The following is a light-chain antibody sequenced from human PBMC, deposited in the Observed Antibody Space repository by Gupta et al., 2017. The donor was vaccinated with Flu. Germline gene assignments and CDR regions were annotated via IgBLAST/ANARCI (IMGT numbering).Light chain of an antibody. V-gene: IGKV1D-16*01. CDR2: ATS. CDR3: QQYNSYPLT. Sequence: STLSASVGDRVTITCRASQDIGHWLAWYQQKPESAPRSLIFATSSLRSGVPSRFSGSGSGTDFTLTITGLLAEDVATYYCQQYNSYPLTFG. J-gene: IGKJ5*01. CDR1: QDIGHW.